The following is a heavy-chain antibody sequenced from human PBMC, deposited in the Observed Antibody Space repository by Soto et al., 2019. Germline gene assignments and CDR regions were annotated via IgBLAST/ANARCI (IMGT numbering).Heavy chain of an antibody. CDR2: ISYDGSNQ. CDR3: AKDQASGQGSFDS. Sequence: GGSLRLSCAASGFTFNIYGMHWVRQAPDKGLEWVALISYDGSNQYYADSVKGRFTISRDNSKSTLFLQMNSLRADDTAVYYCAKDQASGQGSFDSWGQGTLVTVSS. V-gene: IGHV3-30*18. CDR1: GFTFNIYG. J-gene: IGHJ4*02.